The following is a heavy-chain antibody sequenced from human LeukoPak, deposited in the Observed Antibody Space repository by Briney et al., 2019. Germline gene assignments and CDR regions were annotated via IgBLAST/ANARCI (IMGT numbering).Heavy chain of an antibody. Sequence: GESLKISCKGSGYSFTSYWIGWVRQMPGKGLEWMGIIYPGDSDTRYSPSFQGQVTISADKSISTAYLQWSSLKASDTAMYYCARRTTYYYDSSDHYYFYYWGQGTLVTVSS. CDR1: GYSFTSYW. CDR3: ARRTTYYYDSSDHYYFYY. CDR2: IYPGDSDT. V-gene: IGHV5-51*01. J-gene: IGHJ4*02. D-gene: IGHD3-22*01.